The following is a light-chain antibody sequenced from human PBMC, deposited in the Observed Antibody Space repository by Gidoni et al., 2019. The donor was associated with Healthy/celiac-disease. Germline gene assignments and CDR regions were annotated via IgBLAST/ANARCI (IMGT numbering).Light chain of an antibody. J-gene: IGKJ1*01. CDR2: GAS. CDR1: QGVSSSY. V-gene: IGKV3-20*01. CDR3: QQYGSSWT. Sequence: ELVLTQSPGTLSLSAGARATLSCSTSQGVSSSYLAWYQQKPGQAPRLLIYGASSRAASIPDRISGSGSGTDFTITISRQEPEDFAEYYCQQYGSSWTFGQGTKVEIK.